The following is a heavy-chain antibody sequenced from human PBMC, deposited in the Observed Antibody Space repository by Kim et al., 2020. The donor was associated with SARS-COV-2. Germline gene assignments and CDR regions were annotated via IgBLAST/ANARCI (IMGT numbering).Heavy chain of an antibody. J-gene: IGHJ4*02. D-gene: IGHD3-10*01. CDR3: ARTSGSGSRYFDY. Sequence: YNPPLKSRVTIPVDPSKNQCSLELSSVTAADTALYYCARTSGSGSRYFDYWGQGALVTVSS. V-gene: IGHV4-59*01.